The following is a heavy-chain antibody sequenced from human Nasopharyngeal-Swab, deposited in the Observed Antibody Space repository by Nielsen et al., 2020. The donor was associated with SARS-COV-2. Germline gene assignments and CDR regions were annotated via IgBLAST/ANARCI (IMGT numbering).Heavy chain of an antibody. CDR1: GLTFTNSW. J-gene: IGHJ6*02. CDR3: ATLYGSGIYAGYYYYYGMDV. V-gene: IGHV3-7*01. D-gene: IGHD3-10*01. Sequence: GGSLRLSCAASGLTFTNSWMSWVRQAPGKGLEWLANIKPDGSDKYYVDSVKGRFTISRDNAKNSLELQMNSLRVEDTAVYYCATLYGSGIYAGYYYYYGMDVWGQGTTVTVSS. CDR2: IKPDGSDK.